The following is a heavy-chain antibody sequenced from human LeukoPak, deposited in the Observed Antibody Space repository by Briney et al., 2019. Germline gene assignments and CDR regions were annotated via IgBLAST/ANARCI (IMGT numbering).Heavy chain of an antibody. D-gene: IGHD3-22*01. J-gene: IGHJ4*02. V-gene: IGHV1-69*04. CDR2: IIPILGIA. CDR1: GGTFSSYA. Sequence: SVKVSCKASGGTFSSYAISWVRQAPGQGLEWMGRIIPILGIANYTQKSQGRVTITAHKSTSTAYMELSTLRSEDTAVYYCARVADEYYYDSGPFDNWGQGTLVTVSS. CDR3: ARVADEYYYDSGPFDN.